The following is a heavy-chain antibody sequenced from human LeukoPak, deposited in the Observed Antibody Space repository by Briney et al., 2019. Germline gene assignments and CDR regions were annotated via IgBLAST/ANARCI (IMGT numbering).Heavy chain of an antibody. CDR3: ALRASSGWLSIDY. J-gene: IGHJ4*02. Sequence: PSETLSLTCAAYGGSFSGYYWSWIRQPPGKGLEWIGGINHSGSTNYNPSLKSRVTISVDTSKNQFSLKLSSVTAADTAVYYCALRASSGWLSIDYWGQGTLVTVSS. CDR2: INHSGST. D-gene: IGHD6-19*01. V-gene: IGHV4-34*01. CDR1: GGSFSGYY.